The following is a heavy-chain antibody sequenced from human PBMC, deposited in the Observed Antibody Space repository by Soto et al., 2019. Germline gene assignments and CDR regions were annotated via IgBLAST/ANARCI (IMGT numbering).Heavy chain of an antibody. D-gene: IGHD2-2*02. CDR1: GFTFSSYA. CDR2: ISGSGGST. J-gene: IGHJ6*02. V-gene: IGHV3-23*01. Sequence: EVQLLESGGGLVQPGGSLRLSCAASGFTFSSYAMSWVRQAPGKGLEWVSAISGSGGSTYYADSVKGRFTISRDNSKNTLYLQRNSLSAEDTAVYYCASDGGIPPDYYSYGMDVWVQGTTVTVSS. CDR3: ASDGGIPPDYYSYGMDV.